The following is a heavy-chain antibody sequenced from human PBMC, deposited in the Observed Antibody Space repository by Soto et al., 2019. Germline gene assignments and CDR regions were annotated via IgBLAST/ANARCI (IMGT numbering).Heavy chain of an antibody. Sequence: QGQLVQSGADVKKPGASVKVFCKAAGYTFTSYAMHWVRQAPGQRLEWMGWSNAGKGNTTYSQKFQGRVTITRDTSSSTADMELSRLRSEDTAVYYCARVVGIAVDAYWGQGTLVTVSS. CDR3: ARVVGIAVDAY. J-gene: IGHJ4*02. CDR2: SNAGKGNT. CDR1: GYTFTSYA. D-gene: IGHD6-19*01. V-gene: IGHV1-3*01.